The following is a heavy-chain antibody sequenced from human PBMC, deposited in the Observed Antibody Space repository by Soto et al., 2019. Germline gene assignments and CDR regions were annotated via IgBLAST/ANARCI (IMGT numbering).Heavy chain of an antibody. J-gene: IGHJ4*02. CDR2: ISSSSSYI. Sequence: EVQLVESGGGLVKPGGSLRLSCAASGFTFSSYSMNWVRQAPGKGLEWVSSISSSSSYIYYADSVKGRFTISRDNAQNSLYLQMNSQRAEDAALYYCASARTGWAQETTVPTDGFDYWGQGTLVTVSS. CDR1: GFTFSSYS. V-gene: IGHV3-21*01. D-gene: IGHD4-17*01. CDR3: ASARTGWAQETTVPTDGFDY.